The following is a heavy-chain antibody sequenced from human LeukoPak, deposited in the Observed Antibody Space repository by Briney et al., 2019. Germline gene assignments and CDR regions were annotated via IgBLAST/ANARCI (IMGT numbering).Heavy chain of an antibody. CDR2: INHSGST. CDR3: ARGPLRSGYYRPNWFDP. Sequence: PSETLSLTCAVFGGSFSGYYWSWIRQPPGKGLEWVGEINHSGSTNYNPSLKSRVTISVDTSKNQFSLKLSSVTAADTAVYYCARGPLRSGYYRPNWFDPWGQGILVTVSS. CDR1: GGSFSGYY. J-gene: IGHJ5*02. V-gene: IGHV4-34*01. D-gene: IGHD3-3*01.